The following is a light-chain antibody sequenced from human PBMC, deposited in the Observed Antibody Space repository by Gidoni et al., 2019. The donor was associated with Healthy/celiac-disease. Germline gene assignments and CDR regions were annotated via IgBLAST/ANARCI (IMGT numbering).Light chain of an antibody. Sequence: DIMLPHSPAPLSLSPGESATLSCSARQSVSSYFDWYQQKPSEAPRLLIYDASNRAAGIPARFSGSGAGTDFTITISSLEHEDVVVYYCQQRSNWPSFTFGGXTKVEIK. CDR3: QQRSNWPSFT. J-gene: IGKJ4*01. CDR2: DAS. V-gene: IGKV3-11*01. CDR1: QSVSSY.